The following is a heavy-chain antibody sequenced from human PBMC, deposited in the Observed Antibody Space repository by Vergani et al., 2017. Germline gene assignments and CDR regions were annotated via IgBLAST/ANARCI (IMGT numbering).Heavy chain of an antibody. J-gene: IGHJ6*02. D-gene: IGHD3-22*01. CDR3: AKDLGDSSGYYYYYYYYCMDV. CDR1: GFTFSSYA. Sequence: EVQLLESGGGLVQPGGSLRLSCAASGFTFSSYAMSWVRQAPGKGMEWVSAISGSGGSTYYADSVKGRFTISRDNSKNTLYLQMNSLRAEDTAVYYCAKDLGDSSGYYYYYYYYCMDVWGQGTTVTVSS. V-gene: IGHV3-23*01. CDR2: ISGSGGST.